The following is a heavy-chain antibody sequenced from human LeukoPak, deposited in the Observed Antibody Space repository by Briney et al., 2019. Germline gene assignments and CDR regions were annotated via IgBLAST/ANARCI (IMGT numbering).Heavy chain of an antibody. CDR1: GFTFRSYA. CDR3: ARDASSSWAIDY. J-gene: IGHJ4*02. Sequence: TGGSLRLSCAASGFTFRSYAMSWVRQAPGKGLEWVSAISGSGGSTYYADSVKGRFTISRDNSKDTPYLQMNSLRAEDTAVYYCARDASSSWAIDYWGQGTLVTVSS. D-gene: IGHD6-6*01. CDR2: ISGSGGST. V-gene: IGHV3-23*01.